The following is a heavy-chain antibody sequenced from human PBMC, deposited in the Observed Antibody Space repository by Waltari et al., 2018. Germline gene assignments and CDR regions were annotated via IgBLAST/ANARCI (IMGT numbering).Heavy chain of an antibody. Sequence: QLQLQESGPGLVKPSGTLSLSCDVSGDSVSNSNWWRWVRQSPQKGLEWIGQVLSSGRTNYNPSFASRVTMSLDTSNNQFSLRLTSATAADTAVYYCARDRGRGLYLDTWGPGTLVTVSP. V-gene: IGHV4-4*02. J-gene: IGHJ5*02. CDR3: ARDRGRGLYLDT. D-gene: IGHD2-15*01. CDR2: VLSSGRT. CDR1: GDSVSNSNW.